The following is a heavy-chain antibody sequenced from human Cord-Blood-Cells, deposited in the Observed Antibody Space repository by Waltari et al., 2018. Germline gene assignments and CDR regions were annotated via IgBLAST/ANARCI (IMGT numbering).Heavy chain of an antibody. CDR2: FNPKDGGT. CDR1: GYTFTGYY. Sequence: QVQLVQSGAEVKKPGASVKVSCKASGYTFTGYYMHWVRQAPGQGLEWMGWFNPKDGGTNYAQKFQGWVPKTRDTSISTVYRGLSRLRSDDTAVYYCARAGLSEWLRKNFDYWGQGTLVTVSS. J-gene: IGHJ4*02. D-gene: IGHD3-3*01. V-gene: IGHV1-2*04. CDR3: ARAGLSEWLRKNFDY.